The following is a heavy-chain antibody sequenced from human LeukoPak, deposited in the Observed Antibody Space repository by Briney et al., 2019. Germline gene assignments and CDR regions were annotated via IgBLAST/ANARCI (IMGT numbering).Heavy chain of an antibody. CDR2: ISSSGSTI. CDR3: VRDQSDYEEYFQH. Sequence: GGSLRLSCAASGFTFSSYEMNWVRQAPGKGLEWVSYISSSGSTIYYADSVKGRFTISRDNAKNSLYLQMNSLRAEDTAVYYCVRDQSDYEEYFQHWGQGTLVTVSS. D-gene: IGHD4-17*01. V-gene: IGHV3-48*03. J-gene: IGHJ1*01. CDR1: GFTFSSYE.